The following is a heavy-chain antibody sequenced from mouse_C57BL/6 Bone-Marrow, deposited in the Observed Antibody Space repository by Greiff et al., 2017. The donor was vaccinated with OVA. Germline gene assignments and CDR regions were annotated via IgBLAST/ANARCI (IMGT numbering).Heavy chain of an antibody. CDR2: IYPGDGDT. Sequence: LVESGAELVKPGASVKISCKASGYAFSSYWMNWVKQRPGKGLEWIGQIYPGDGDTNYNGKFKGKATLTADKSSSTAYMQLSSLTSEDSAVYFCAVSITTVVATDYWGQGTTLTVSS. V-gene: IGHV1-80*01. J-gene: IGHJ2*01. CDR3: AVSITTVVATDY. D-gene: IGHD1-1*01. CDR1: GYAFSSYW.